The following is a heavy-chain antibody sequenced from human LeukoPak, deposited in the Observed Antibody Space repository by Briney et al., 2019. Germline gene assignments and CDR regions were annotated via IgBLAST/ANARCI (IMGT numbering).Heavy chain of an antibody. J-gene: IGHJ4*02. CDR3: AKEGPGTHTAFAY. CDR2: IYPGDSDT. CDR1: GYSFTTYW. Sequence: GESLKISFKGSGYSFTTYWIGWVRPMPGKGLEWMGIIYPGDSDTRYSPSFQGQVTISADKSISTAYLQWSSLKASDTAIYYCAKEGPGTHTAFAYWGQGTQVTVSS. V-gene: IGHV5-51*01. D-gene: IGHD5-18*01.